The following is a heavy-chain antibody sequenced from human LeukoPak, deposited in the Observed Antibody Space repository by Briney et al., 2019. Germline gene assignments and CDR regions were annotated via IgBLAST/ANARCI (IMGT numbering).Heavy chain of an antibody. CDR3: ARDRLASYYYDSSGYPQPKNDAFDI. J-gene: IGHJ3*02. CDR1: GFTVSSNY. V-gene: IGHV3-53*01. Sequence: PGGSLRLSCAASGFTVSSNYMSWVRQAPGKGLEWVSVIYSGGSTYYADSVKGRFTISRDNSKNTLYLQMNSLRAEDTAVYYCARDRLASYYYDSSGYPQPKNDAFDIWGQGAMVTVSS. CDR2: IYSGGST. D-gene: IGHD3-22*01.